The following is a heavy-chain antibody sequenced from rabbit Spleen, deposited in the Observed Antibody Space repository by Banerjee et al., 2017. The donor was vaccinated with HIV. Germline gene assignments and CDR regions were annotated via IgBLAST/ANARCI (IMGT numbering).Heavy chain of an antibody. CDR3: ARDPYSIYMRNL. D-gene: IGHD1-1*01. V-gene: IGHV1S45*01. Sequence: QEQLVESGGGLVQPGGSLKLSCTASGFSFSSSYWISWVRQAPGKGLEWIGCIVTGSASTSYASWAKGRFTISKTSSTTVTLQMTSLTAADTATYFCARDPYSIYMRNLWGQGTLVTVS. CDR1: GFSFSSSYW. CDR2: IVTGSAST. J-gene: IGHJ4*01.